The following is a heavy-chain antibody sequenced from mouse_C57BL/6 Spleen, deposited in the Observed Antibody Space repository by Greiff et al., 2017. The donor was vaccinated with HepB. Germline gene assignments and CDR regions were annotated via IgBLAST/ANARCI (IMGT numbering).Heavy chain of an antibody. V-gene: IGHV2-2*01. J-gene: IGHJ1*03. D-gene: IGHD2-4*01. CDR2: IWSGGST. CDR3: ARRDYDYETYFDV. CDR1: GFSLTSYG. Sequence: VMLVESGPGLVQPSQSLSITCTVSGFSLTSYGVHWVRQSPGKGLEWLGVIWSGGSTDYNAAFISRLSISKDNSKSQVFFKMNRLQADDTAIYYCARRDYDYETYFDVWGTGTTVTVSS.